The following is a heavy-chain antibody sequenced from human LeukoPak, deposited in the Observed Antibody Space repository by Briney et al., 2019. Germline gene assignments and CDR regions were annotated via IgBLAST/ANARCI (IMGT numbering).Heavy chain of an antibody. CDR3: ARHRRYYGSGKRYYYYMDV. Sequence: PSETLSLTCAVYGGSFSGYYWSWIRQPPGKGLEWIGEINHSGSTNYNPSLKSRVTISVDTSKNQFSLKLSSVTAADTAVYYCARHRRYYGSGKRYYYYMDVWGKGTTVTISS. V-gene: IGHV4-34*01. CDR1: GGSFSGYY. CDR2: INHSGST. D-gene: IGHD3-10*01. J-gene: IGHJ6*03.